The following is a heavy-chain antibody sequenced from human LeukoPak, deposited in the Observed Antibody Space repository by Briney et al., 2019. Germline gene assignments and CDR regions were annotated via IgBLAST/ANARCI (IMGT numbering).Heavy chain of an antibody. Sequence: PGGSLRLSCAASGFTFSSYAMSWIRQPPGKGLEWIGEINHSGSTNYNPSLKSRVTISVDTSKNQFSLKLSSVTAADTAVYYCARVQLWSPYYYYGMDVWGKGTTVTVSS. CDR2: INHSGST. J-gene: IGHJ6*04. V-gene: IGHV4-34*01. D-gene: IGHD5-18*01. CDR3: ARVQLWSPYYYYGMDV. CDR1: GFTFSSYA.